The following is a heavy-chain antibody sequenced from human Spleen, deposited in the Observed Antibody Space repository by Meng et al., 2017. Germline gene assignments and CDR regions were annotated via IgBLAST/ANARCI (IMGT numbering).Heavy chain of an antibody. CDR1: GGSISSSSYY. CDR2: IYYSGST. V-gene: IGHV4-61*01. Sequence: SETLSLTCTASGGSISSSSYYWSWIRQPPGKGLEWIGYIYYSGSTNYNPSLKSRVTISVDTSKNQFSLKLSSVTAADTAVYYCARSYYDSSGYYPLFWFDYWGQGTLVTVSS. D-gene: IGHD3-22*01. CDR3: ARSYYDSSGYYPLFWFDY. J-gene: IGHJ4*02.